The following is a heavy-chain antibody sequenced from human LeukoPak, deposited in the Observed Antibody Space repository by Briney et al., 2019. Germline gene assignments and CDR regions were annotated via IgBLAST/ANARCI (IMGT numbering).Heavy chain of an antibody. CDR1: GGTFSSYA. Sequence: SVKVSCKASGGTFSSYAISWVRQAPGQGLEWMGGIIPIFGTANYAQKFQGRVTITADESTSTAYMELSSLRSGDTAVYYCARHMVRGVIEMVFDYWGQGTLVTVSS. V-gene: IGHV1-69*13. J-gene: IGHJ4*02. CDR3: ARHMVRGVIEMVFDY. D-gene: IGHD3-10*01. CDR2: IIPIFGTA.